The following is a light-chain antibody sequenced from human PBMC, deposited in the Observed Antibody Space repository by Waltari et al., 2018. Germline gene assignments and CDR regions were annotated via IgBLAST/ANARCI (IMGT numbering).Light chain of an antibody. CDR1: QAISNN. V-gene: IGKV1-16*01. Sequence: DIQMTQSPSSLSASVGDTVTITCRASQAISNNLAWVQQKPGKDPKSLIYGAFILQSGVPSRFSGSGSETDFTLTISRLQPEDFATYYCQQYNTYPYTFGQGTKLEIK. CDR3: QQYNTYPYT. CDR2: GAF. J-gene: IGKJ2*01.